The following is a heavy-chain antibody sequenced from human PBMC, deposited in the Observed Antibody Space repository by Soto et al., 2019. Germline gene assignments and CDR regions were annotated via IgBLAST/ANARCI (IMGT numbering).Heavy chain of an antibody. V-gene: IGHV3-33*01. Sequence: QVQLVESGGGVVQPGRSLRLSCAASGFTFSSYGMHWVRQAPGKGLEWVAVIWYDGSNKYYADSVKGRFTISRDNSKNTLYLQMISLRAEDTAVYYCARGYDILTGPGRSFDYWGQGTLVTVSS. J-gene: IGHJ4*02. CDR2: IWYDGSNK. CDR3: ARGYDILTGPGRSFDY. D-gene: IGHD3-9*01. CDR1: GFTFSSYG.